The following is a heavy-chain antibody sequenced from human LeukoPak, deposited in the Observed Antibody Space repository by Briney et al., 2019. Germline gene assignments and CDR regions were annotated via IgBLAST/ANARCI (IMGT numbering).Heavy chain of an antibody. V-gene: IGHV6-1*01. Sequence: SQTLSLTCVVSGDSVSSKNGAWNWIRQSPSRGLEWLGRTYYRSKWYNDYAESMEGRMTISQDASKNQYSLHLNSVTPDDTAVYYCARDFGTTGWHTFDYWGQGTLVTVSS. J-gene: IGHJ4*02. CDR1: GDSVSSKNGA. CDR3: ARDFGTTGWHTFDY. CDR2: TYYRSKWYN. D-gene: IGHD6-19*01.